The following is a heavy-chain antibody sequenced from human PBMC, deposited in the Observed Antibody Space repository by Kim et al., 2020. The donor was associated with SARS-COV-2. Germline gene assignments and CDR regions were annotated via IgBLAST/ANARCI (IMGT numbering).Heavy chain of an antibody. V-gene: IGHV4-39*01. Sequence: SLKSRVPISVDTSKNQFSLKLSSVTAADTAVYYCARHTYGYSYGYTFDYWGQGTLVTVSS. CDR3: ARHTYGYSYGYTFDY. D-gene: IGHD5-18*01. J-gene: IGHJ4*02.